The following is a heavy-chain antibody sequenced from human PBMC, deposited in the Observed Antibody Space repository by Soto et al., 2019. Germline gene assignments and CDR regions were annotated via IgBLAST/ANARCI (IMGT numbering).Heavy chain of an antibody. CDR1: GYTFTGYY. CDR3: ARDLVRGVGFYYYYGMDV. CDR2: INPNSGGT. Sequence: ASVKVSCKASGYTFTGYYMHWVRQAPGQGLEWMGWINPNSGGTNYAQKFQGWVTMTRDTSISTAYMELSRLRSDDTAVYYCARDLVRGVGFYYYYGMDVWGQGTTVTVS. J-gene: IGHJ6*02. V-gene: IGHV1-2*04. D-gene: IGHD3-10*01.